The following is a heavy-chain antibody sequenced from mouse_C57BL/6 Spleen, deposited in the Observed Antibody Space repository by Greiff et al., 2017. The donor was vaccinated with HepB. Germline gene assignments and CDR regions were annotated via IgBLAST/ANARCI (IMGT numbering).Heavy chain of an antibody. J-gene: IGHJ3*01. CDR2: IYPGDGDT. Sequence: VQLQQSGPELVKPGASVKISCKASGYAFSSSWMNWVKQRPGKGLEWIGRIYPGDGDTNYNGKFKGKATLTADKSSSTAYMQLSSLTSEDSAVYFCARQDEESFAYWGQGTLVTVSA. V-gene: IGHV1-82*01. CDR3: ARQDEESFAY. CDR1: GYAFSSSW.